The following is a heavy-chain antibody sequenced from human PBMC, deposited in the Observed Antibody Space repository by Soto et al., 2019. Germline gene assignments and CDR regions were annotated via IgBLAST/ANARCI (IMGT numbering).Heavy chain of an antibody. Sequence: QVQLQESGPGLVKPSETLSLTCTVSGGSITAYYWSWIRQPPGKGLEWIGFLYFDGATNYNPSLQGRVTVSSDTSNNQFSLNLTSVTAADTAVYYCASHYYYDNSGYYFFDNWGQGALVTVSS. J-gene: IGHJ4*02. CDR1: GGSITAYY. V-gene: IGHV4-59*01. CDR2: LYFDGAT. D-gene: IGHD3-22*01. CDR3: ASHYYYDNSGYYFFDN.